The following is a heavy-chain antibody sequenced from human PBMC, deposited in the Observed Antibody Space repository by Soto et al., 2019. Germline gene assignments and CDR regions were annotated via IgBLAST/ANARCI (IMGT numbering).Heavy chain of an antibody. CDR2: ISVYNGNT. J-gene: IGHJ4*02. CDR3: ARDGRNGGYLDY. CDR1: GYTFNSYG. V-gene: IGHV1-18*01. Sequence: QVQLVQSGAEVKRPGASVKVSCKASGYTFNSYGISWVRQAPGQGLEWMGWISVYNGNTNYAQKVQGRVTMTTDKSTSTAYMELRSLRPDDTAVYYCARDGRNGGYLDYWGQGTVVTVSS. D-gene: IGHD2-8*01.